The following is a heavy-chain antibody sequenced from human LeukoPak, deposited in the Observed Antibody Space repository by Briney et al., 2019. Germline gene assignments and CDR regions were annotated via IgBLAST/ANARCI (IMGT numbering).Heavy chain of an antibody. CDR3: ASHQTPFY. J-gene: IGHJ4*02. CDR1: GFIFSSYW. V-gene: IGHV3-7*01. D-gene: IGHD2-15*01. Sequence: LPGGSLRLSCAASGFIFSSYWMTWVRQARGKGEEREATIKQEGSEYYYMECVRGRFNRSRDKDKIPICLQMTSLRAEDTAVYYCASHQTPFYWGQGALVTVSS. CDR2: IKQEGSEY.